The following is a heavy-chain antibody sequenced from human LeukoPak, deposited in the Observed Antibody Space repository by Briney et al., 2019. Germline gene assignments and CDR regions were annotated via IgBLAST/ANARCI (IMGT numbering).Heavy chain of an antibody. CDR2: IKQDGSEK. V-gene: IGHV3-7*03. J-gene: IGHJ4*02. CDR3: AKDGGAMDYFFDY. Sequence: GGSLRLSCAASGFTFSSYWMSWVRQALGKGLEWVANIKQDGSEKYYVDSVKGRFTISRDNAKNSLYLQMNSLRAEDMALYSCAKDGGAMDYFFDYWGQGTLVTVSS. CDR1: GFTFSSYW. D-gene: IGHD3/OR15-3a*01.